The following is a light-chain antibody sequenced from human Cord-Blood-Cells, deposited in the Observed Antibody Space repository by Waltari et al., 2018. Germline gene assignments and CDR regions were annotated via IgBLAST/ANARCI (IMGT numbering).Light chain of an antibody. CDR3: CSYAGSYTFWV. CDR1: SSDVGGYNY. Sequence: QSALTQPRSVSGSPGQSVTISCTGTSSDVGGYNYVSWYQQHPGKAPKLMIYDVSKRPSGVPGRFSGSKSGNTASLTISGVQAEDEADYFCCSYAGSYTFWVFGGGTKLTVL. CDR2: DVS. J-gene: IGLJ3*02. V-gene: IGLV2-11*01.